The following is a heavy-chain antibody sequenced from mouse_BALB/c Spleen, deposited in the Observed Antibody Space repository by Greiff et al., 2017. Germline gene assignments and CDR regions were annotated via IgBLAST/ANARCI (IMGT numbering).Heavy chain of an antibody. CDR2: ISNLAYSI. V-gene: IGHV5-15*02. Sequence: EVKLVESGGGLVQPGGSRKLSCAASGFTFSDYGMAWVRQAPGKGPEWVAFISNLAYSIYYADTVTGRFTISRENAKNTLYLEMSSLRSEDTAMYYCARRDYAFAYWGQGTLVTVSA. CDR1: GFTFSDYG. J-gene: IGHJ3*01. CDR3: ARRDYAFAY. D-gene: IGHD2-4*01.